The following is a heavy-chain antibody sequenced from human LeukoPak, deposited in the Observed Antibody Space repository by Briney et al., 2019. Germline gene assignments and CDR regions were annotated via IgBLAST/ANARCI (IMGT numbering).Heavy chain of an antibody. CDR1: GFYFSVYS. V-gene: IGHV3-21*01. CDR3: ARVEATTGRNYHYYYMDV. Sequence: GGSLRLSCGASGFYFSVYSRNGVGRAPGKGLEWVSSIIRVSTYMYYADSVKGRFTISRDNAKNSLHLQMDSLRAEDTAVYFCARVEATTGRNYHYYYMDVWGKGTTVIVSS. J-gene: IGHJ6*03. CDR2: IIRVSTYM. D-gene: IGHD1-1*01.